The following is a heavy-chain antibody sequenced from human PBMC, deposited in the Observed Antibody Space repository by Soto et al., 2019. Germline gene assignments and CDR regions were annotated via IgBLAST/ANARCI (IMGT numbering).Heavy chain of an antibody. D-gene: IGHD3-3*01. CDR3: ASTIFGVVTSGLDV. J-gene: IGHJ6*04. V-gene: IGHV4-34*01. Sequence: QVQLQQWGAGLLKPSETLSLTCAVYGGSFSGYYWSWIRQPPGKGLEWIGEINHSGRTNYNPSLTSRVTISVDTSKNQFSLKLSSVTAADTAVYYCASTIFGVVTSGLDVWGKGTTVTVSS. CDR2: INHSGRT. CDR1: GGSFSGYY.